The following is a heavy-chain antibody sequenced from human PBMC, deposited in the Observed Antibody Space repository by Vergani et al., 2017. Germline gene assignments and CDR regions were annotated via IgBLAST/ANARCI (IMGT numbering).Heavy chain of an antibody. CDR2: ISGSGGST. CDR1: GFTFNHYA. V-gene: IGHV3-23*01. J-gene: IGHJ6*02. D-gene: IGHD5-12*01. Sequence: EVQLLESGGDLVQPGGSLRLSCAASGFTFNHYAMNWVRQAPGKGLEWVSGISGSGGSTYYAVSVKGRFTISRDSSKNTLYLQMNSLSAGDTAVYYCAKANPQNIGYVYLYYYHAVDVWGQGPTVTFSS. CDR3: AKANPQNIGYVYLYYYHAVDV.